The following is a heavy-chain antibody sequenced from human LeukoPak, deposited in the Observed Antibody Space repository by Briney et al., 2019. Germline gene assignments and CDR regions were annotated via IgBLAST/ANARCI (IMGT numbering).Heavy chain of an antibody. V-gene: IGHV4-4*08. J-gene: IGHJ1*01. CDR2: IYRIGNT. CDR1: GFTFNDYW. Sequence: KTGGSLRLSCAASGFTFNDYWMSWIRQPPGKGLEWIGYIYRIGNTDYNPSLKSRVTISLDTSKNQLSLNLTSVTAADAAVYYCAGRGQRYFRDWGQGTLVTVSS. CDR3: AGRGQRYFRD.